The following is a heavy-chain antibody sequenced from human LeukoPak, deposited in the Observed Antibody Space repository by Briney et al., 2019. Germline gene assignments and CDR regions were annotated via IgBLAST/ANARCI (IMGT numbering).Heavy chain of an antibody. D-gene: IGHD3-10*01. CDR3: ARGFGELFSLIYFDY. CDR2: IIPIFGTA. J-gene: IGHJ4*02. V-gene: IGHV1-69*06. Sequence: SVKVSCKASGGTFSSYAISWVRQAPGQGLEWMGGIIPIFGTANYAQKFQGRVTITADKSTSTVYMELSSLRSEDTAVYYCARGFGELFSLIYFDYWGQGTLVTVSS. CDR1: GGTFSSYA.